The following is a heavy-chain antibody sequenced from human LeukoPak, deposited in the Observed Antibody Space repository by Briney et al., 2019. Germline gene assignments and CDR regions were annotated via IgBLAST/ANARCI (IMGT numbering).Heavy chain of an antibody. Sequence: PGGSLRLSCAASGFTFSSYALSWVRQAPGKGLEWVSGISGSGSSAYYADSVKGRFTISRDNAKNSLYLQMNSLRAEDTAVYYCAREPYYDSSGLGDYFDYWGQGTLVTVSS. CDR3: AREPYYDSSGLGDYFDY. D-gene: IGHD3-22*01. J-gene: IGHJ4*02. V-gene: IGHV3-23*01. CDR1: GFTFSSYA. CDR2: ISGSGSSA.